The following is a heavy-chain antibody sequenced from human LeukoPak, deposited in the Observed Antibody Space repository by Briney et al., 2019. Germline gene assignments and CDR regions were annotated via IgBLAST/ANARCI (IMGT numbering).Heavy chain of an antibody. D-gene: IGHD6-19*01. CDR3: ATLESSGWTIDY. Sequence: SETLSLTCTVSGGSISSYYWSWIRQPPGKGLEWIGYIYYSGSTNYNPSLKSRVTISVDTSKNQFSLKLSSVTAADTAVYYCATLESSGWTIDYWGQGTLVTVSS. CDR1: GGSISSYY. V-gene: IGHV4-59*01. J-gene: IGHJ4*02. CDR2: IYYSGST.